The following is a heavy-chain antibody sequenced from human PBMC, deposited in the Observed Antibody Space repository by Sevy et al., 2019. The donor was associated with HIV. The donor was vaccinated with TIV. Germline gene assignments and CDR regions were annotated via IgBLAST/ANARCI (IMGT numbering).Heavy chain of an antibody. D-gene: IGHD3-10*01. J-gene: IGHJ4*02. CDR3: ARGRTMVRGVLDY. CDR1: GGSISSYY. Sequence: SETLSLTCTVSGGSISSYYWSWIRQPPGKGLEWIGYIYYSGSTNYNPSLKSRVTISVDTSKNQFSLKLSSVTAADMAVYYCARGRTMVRGVLDYWGQGTLVTVSS. CDR2: IYYSGST. V-gene: IGHV4-59*01.